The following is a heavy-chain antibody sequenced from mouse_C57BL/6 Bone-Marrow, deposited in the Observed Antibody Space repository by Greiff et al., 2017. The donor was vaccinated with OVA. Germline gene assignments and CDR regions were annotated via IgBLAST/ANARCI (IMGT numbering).Heavy chain of an antibody. CDR1: GYTFTSYW. Sequence: QVQLKQSGAELVKPGASVKMSCKASGYTFTSYWITWVKQRPGQGLEWIGDIYPGSGSTNYNEKFKSKATLTVDTSSSTAYMQLSSLTSEDSAVYYCARGCYYGSPFAYWGQGTLVTVSA. J-gene: IGHJ3*01. D-gene: IGHD1-1*01. V-gene: IGHV1-55*01. CDR2: IYPGSGST. CDR3: ARGCYYGSPFAY.